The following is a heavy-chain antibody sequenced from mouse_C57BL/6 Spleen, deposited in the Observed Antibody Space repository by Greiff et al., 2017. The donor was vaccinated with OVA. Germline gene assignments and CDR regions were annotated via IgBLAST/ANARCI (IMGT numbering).Heavy chain of an antibody. J-gene: IGHJ3*01. CDR2: IDPSDSYT. D-gene: IGHD2-2*01. Sequence: VQLQQPGAELVKPGASVKLSCKASGYTFTSYWMQWVKQRPGQGLEWIGEIDPSDSYTNYNQKFKGKATLTVDTSSSTAYMQLSSLTSEDSAVYYCARRGGYDTFAYWGQGTLVTVSA. CDR3: ARRGGYDTFAY. CDR1: GYTFTSYW. V-gene: IGHV1-50*01.